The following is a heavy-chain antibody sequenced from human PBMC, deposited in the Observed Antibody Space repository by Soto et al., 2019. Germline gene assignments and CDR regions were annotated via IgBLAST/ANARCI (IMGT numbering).Heavy chain of an antibody. D-gene: IGHD3-3*01. Sequence: ASVKVSCKAYGYTFNNYAMHWVRQAPGQRLEWMGWINTGNGNTKYSQKFQGRVTITRDTSATSASTVYVEVSSLRSEDTAIYYCARDSSACAILASPFFCGMDV. CDR2: INTGNGNT. J-gene: IGHJ6*01. CDR1: GYTFNNYA. CDR3: ARDSSACAILASPFFCGMDV. V-gene: IGHV1-3*04.